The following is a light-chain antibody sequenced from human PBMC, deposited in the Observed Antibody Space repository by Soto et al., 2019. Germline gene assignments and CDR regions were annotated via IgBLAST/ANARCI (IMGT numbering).Light chain of an antibody. CDR2: SAS. CDR1: QSVSSY. CDR3: QEYDNWPPWT. J-gene: IGKJ1*01. V-gene: IGKV3-15*01. Sequence: EIVMTQPPATLSLSPGERATLSCRASQSVSSYLAWYQQRPGQAPRLLIYSASTRATGIPARFSGSGSGTEFTLTISSLQSEDFATYYCQEYDNWPPWTFGQGTRVEI.